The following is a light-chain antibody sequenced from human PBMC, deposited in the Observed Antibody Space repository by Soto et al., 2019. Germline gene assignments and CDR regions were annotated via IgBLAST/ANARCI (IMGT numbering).Light chain of an antibody. Sequence: EIVLTQSPGTLSLSPGERATLSCRASQSLTSIYLAWYQQKSGQAPRLLIYGASSRATGIPDRFSGSGSGTDFTLTISRLEPEDFAIYYCQQYTSSPLTFDHGTKVHIK. J-gene: IGKJ1*01. V-gene: IGKV3-20*01. CDR3: QQYTSSPLT. CDR1: QSLTSIY. CDR2: GAS.